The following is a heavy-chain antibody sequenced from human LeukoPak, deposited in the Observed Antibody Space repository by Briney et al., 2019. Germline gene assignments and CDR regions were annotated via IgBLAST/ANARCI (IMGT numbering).Heavy chain of an antibody. CDR1: GGSISSYY. Sequence: SETLSLTCTVSGGSISSYYWSWIRQPPGKGLEWIGYIYYSGSTNYNPSPKSRVTISVDTSKNQFSLKLSSVTAADTAVYYCARLSYYFGSGSEDYWGQGTLVTVSS. V-gene: IGHV4-59*01. D-gene: IGHD3-10*01. J-gene: IGHJ4*02. CDR2: IYYSGST. CDR3: ARLSYYFGSGSEDY.